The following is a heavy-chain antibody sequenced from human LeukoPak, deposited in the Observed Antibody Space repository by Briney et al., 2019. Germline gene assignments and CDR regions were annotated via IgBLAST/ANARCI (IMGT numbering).Heavy chain of an antibody. CDR3: ARDVGWFDP. CDR2: IYYSGST. D-gene: IGHD2-15*01. V-gene: IGHV4-59*01. CDR1: GGSISSYY. J-gene: IGHJ5*02. Sequence: SETLSLTCTVSGGSISSYYWSWIRQPPGKGLEWIGYIYYSGSTNYNPSLKSRVTISVDTSKNQFSLKLGSVTAADTAVYYCARDVGWFDPWGQGTLVTVSS.